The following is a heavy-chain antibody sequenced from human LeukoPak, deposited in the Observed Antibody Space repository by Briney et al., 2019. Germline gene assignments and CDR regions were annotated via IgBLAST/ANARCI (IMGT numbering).Heavy chain of an antibody. CDR1: GFSSSDYG. CDR2: IRKDGINT. V-gene: IGHV3-30*02. Sequence: GGSLRLSCAASGFSSSDYGVHWVRQAPGKGLEWVAFIRKDGINTNYIDSVKGRFTISRDNSKNSLYLQMNSLRTEDTALYYCAKDIGNTAMALDYWGQGTLVTVSS. J-gene: IGHJ4*02. CDR3: AKDIGNTAMALDY. D-gene: IGHD5-18*01.